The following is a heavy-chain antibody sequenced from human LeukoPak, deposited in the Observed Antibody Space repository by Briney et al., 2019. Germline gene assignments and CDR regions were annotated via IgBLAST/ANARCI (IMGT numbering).Heavy chain of an antibody. CDR1: GFTFSDYD. J-gene: IGHJ1*01. V-gene: IGHV3-11*06. Sequence: PGGSLRLSCAASGFTFSDYDMTWIRQAPGKGLEWVSYISSSSIYRTYADSVKGRFTISRDNAKNSLYLQMNNLRAEDTAVYYCARDSEFFQHWGQGTLVTVSS. CDR2: ISSSSIYR. CDR3: ARDSEFFQH.